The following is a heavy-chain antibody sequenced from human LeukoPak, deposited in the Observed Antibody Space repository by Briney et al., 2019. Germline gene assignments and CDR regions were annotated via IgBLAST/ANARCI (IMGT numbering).Heavy chain of an antibody. CDR3: ARDAAFPQYYYGSGSYYPDY. J-gene: IGHJ4*02. Sequence: GRSLRLSCAASGVTFSSYGMHWVRQAPGKGLEWVAVIWYDGSNKYYADSVKGRFTISRDNSKNTLYLQMNSLRAEDTAVYYCARDAAFPQYYYGSGSYYPDYWGQGTLVTVSS. CDR2: IWYDGSNK. V-gene: IGHV3-33*01. D-gene: IGHD3-10*01. CDR1: GVTFSSYG.